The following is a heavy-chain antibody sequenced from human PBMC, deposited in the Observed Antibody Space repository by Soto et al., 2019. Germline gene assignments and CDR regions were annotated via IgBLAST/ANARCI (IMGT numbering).Heavy chain of an antibody. Sequence: LQESGPGLVKPSQTLSLTCFVSGYSITAGGYYWSWIRHHPGKGLEWIGSFYSSGSIIYNPSLRSRVSISGDTSSNQSSMSLTSVTAADTARYYCARMYSSGSGWFHPWGQGTLVTVSS. V-gene: IGHV4-31*03. CDR1: GYSITAGGYY. CDR2: FYSSGSI. D-gene: IGHD6-19*01. CDR3: ARMYSSGSGWFHP. J-gene: IGHJ5*02.